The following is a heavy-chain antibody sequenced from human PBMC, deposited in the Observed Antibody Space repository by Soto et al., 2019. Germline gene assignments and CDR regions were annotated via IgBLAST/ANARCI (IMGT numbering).Heavy chain of an antibody. CDR1: GCTITSYG. V-gene: IGHV1-18*01. Sequence: ASVKVSCKASGCTITSYGVSRVRQAPGQGLEWMGWISAYNGNTNYAQKLQGRVTMTTDTSKNTAYMELSSLRSDDTAVYYCARDGYDSSGYCGFDYWGQGTLVTVSS. CDR2: ISAYNGNT. CDR3: ARDGYDSSGYCGFDY. D-gene: IGHD3-22*01. J-gene: IGHJ4*02.